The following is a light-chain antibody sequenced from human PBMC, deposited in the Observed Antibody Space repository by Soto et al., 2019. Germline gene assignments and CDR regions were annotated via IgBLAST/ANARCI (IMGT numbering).Light chain of an antibody. V-gene: IGKV3-20*01. CDR2: GAS. J-gene: IGKJ4*01. Sequence: EIVLTQSPGTLSLSPGERATLSCRASHSVSSRYLAWYQHKPGQAPRLLIYGASSRATGIPDRFSGSGSGTDSTLTISRLEPEDFALYYCQQYGSSPPFTFVGGTKVEIK. CDR3: QQYGSSPPFT. CDR1: HSVSSRY.